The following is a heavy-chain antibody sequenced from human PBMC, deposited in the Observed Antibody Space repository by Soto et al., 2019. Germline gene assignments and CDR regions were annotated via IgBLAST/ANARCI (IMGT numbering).Heavy chain of an antibody. V-gene: IGHV3-33*01. D-gene: IGHD5-12*01. CDR2: IWYDGSNK. J-gene: IGHJ4*02. CDR3: ARDLNSGWGPFDY. Sequence: GGSLRLSCAASGFTFSSYGMHWVRQAPGKGLEWVAVIWYDGSNKYYADSVKGRFTISRDNSKNTLYLQMNSLRAEDTAVYYCARDLNSGWGPFDYWGQGTLVTVSS. CDR1: GFTFSSYG.